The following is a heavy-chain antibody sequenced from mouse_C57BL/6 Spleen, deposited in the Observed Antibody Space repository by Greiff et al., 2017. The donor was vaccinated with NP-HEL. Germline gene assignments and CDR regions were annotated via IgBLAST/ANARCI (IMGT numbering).Heavy chain of an antibody. V-gene: IGHV1-54*01. Sequence: VQLQQSGAELVRPGTSVKVSCKASGYAFTNYLIEWVKQRPGQGLEWIGVINPGSGGTNYNEKFKGKATLTADKSSSTAYMQLSSLTSEASAVYYCARWNWNDDDCWGQGTTLTVAS. D-gene: IGHD4-1*01. CDR3: ARWNWNDDDC. CDR2: INPGSGGT. J-gene: IGHJ2*01. CDR1: GYAFTNYL.